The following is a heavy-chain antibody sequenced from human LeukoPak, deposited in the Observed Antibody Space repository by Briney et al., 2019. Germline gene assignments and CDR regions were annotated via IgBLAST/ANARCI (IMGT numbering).Heavy chain of an antibody. CDR3: ARAPRGTVLDFDY. V-gene: IGHV3-33*01. Sequence: GGSLRLSCAASGFTFSNYAMHWVRRAPGKGLEWVAAIWYDGSNQYYGDSVKGRFTISRDNSKNTVYLHMNSLRVEDTALYYCARAPRGTVLDFDYWGQGTLVTVSS. D-gene: IGHD3-10*01. CDR1: GFTFSNYA. CDR2: IWYDGSNQ. J-gene: IGHJ4*02.